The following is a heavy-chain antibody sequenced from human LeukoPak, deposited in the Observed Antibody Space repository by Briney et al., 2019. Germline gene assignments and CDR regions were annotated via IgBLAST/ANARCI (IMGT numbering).Heavy chain of an antibody. V-gene: IGHV3-30*18. J-gene: IGHJ4*02. CDR1: GFTFSSYG. D-gene: IGHD1-26*01. CDR2: ISYDGSNK. Sequence: GRSLRLSCAASGFTFSSYGMHWVRQAPGKGLEWVAVISYDGSNKYYADSVKGRFTISRDNSKNTLYLQMEYMRVEDTAVYYCAKDSGWKWEDPGKGVDYWGQGTLVTVSS. CDR3: AKDSGWKWEDPGKGVDY.